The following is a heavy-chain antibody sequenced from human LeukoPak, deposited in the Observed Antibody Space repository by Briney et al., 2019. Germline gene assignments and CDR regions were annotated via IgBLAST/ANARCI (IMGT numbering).Heavy chain of an antibody. Sequence: ASVKVSCKASGYTFTSYDINWVRQATGQGLEWMGWMNPNSVNTGYAQKFQGRVTMTRNTSISTAYMELSSLRSEDAAVYYCARGVNYKLRYFDWLSYYYYYMDVWGKGTTVTISS. V-gene: IGHV1-8*01. D-gene: IGHD3-9*01. J-gene: IGHJ6*03. CDR2: MNPNSVNT. CDR3: ARGVNYKLRYFDWLSYYYYYMDV. CDR1: GYTFTSYD.